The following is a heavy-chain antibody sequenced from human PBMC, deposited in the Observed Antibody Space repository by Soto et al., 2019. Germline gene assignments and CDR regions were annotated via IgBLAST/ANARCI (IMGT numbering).Heavy chain of an antibody. V-gene: IGHV4-34*01. Sequence: SETLSLTCAVYGGSFSGYYWGWIRQPPGKGLEWIGEINHSGSTNYNPSLKSRVTISVDTSMNQFSLKLSSVTAADTAVYYCARRTRSSIAARATRGPFDYWGQGTLVTVS. D-gene: IGHD6-6*01. CDR3: ARRTRSSIAARATRGPFDY. CDR1: GGSFSGYY. CDR2: INHSGST. J-gene: IGHJ4*02.